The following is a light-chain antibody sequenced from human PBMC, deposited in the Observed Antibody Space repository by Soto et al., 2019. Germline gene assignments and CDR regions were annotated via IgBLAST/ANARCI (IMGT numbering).Light chain of an antibody. Sequence: EIVLTQSPGTLSVSPGERATLSCRASQSISSNLAWYQQKPGQAPRLLIYGAITRATGSPARFSGSGSGTEFTLTISSLQSEDFAVYYCQQYNNWPRTFGQGTKVEIK. CDR2: GAI. J-gene: IGKJ1*01. V-gene: IGKV3-15*01. CDR1: QSISSN. CDR3: QQYNNWPRT.